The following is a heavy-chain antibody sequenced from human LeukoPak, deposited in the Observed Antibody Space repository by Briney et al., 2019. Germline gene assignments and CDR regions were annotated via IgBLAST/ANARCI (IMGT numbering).Heavy chain of an antibody. J-gene: IGHJ4*02. D-gene: IGHD2-15*01. CDR1: GGSITSSLHY. CDR2: IYYSGTT. Sequence: SETLSLTCTVSGGSITSSLHYWAWIRQPPGKGLEWIATIYYSGTTYYYPSLQSRVSISIDTSQNQFSLSLSSVTAADAAVYYCARQVVRDIFDFWGRGILVTVSS. V-gene: IGHV4-39*01. CDR3: ARQVVRDIFDF.